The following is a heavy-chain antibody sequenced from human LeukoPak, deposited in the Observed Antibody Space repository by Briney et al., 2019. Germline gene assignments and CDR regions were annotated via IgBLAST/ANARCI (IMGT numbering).Heavy chain of an antibody. D-gene: IGHD4-17*01. V-gene: IGHV3-30-3*01. J-gene: IGHJ4*02. CDR3: ARGADDYGDRHYFGC. CDR1: GFTFSSYA. CDR2: VSYDGSNE. Sequence: PGRSLRLSCAASGFTFSSYAVHWVRQAPGKGLEWVAVVSYDGSNEYYADSVKGRFTISRDNSKNTLYLQMSSLRAEDTAVYYCARGADDYGDRHYFGCWGQGTLVTVSS.